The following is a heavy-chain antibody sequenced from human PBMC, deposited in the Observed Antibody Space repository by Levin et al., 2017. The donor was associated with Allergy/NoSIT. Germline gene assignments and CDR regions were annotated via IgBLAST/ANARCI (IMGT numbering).Heavy chain of an antibody. Sequence: PGGSLRLSCKGSGYSFTSYWINWVRQMPGKGLEWMGRIDPSDSYTNYSPSFQGHVTISADKSISTAYLQWSSLKASDTAMYYCASLYYGSGSSNLDWGQGTLVTVSS. CDR2: IDPSDSYT. CDR1: GYSFTSYW. V-gene: IGHV5-10-1*01. CDR3: ASLYYGSGSSNLD. D-gene: IGHD3-10*01. J-gene: IGHJ4*02.